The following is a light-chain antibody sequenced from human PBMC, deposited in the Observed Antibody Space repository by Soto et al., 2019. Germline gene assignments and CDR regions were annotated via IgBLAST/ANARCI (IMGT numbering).Light chain of an antibody. J-gene: IGKJ4*01. Sequence: AIQLTQSPSSLSPSVENRVTIPCRPSQGISRALAWYQQKPGKAPKLLIYDASSLESGVPSRFSGSGSGTDFTLTISSLQPEDFATYYCQQFNSYPLTFGGGTKVEIK. CDR3: QQFNSYPLT. CDR1: QGISRA. V-gene: IGKV1-13*02. CDR2: DAS.